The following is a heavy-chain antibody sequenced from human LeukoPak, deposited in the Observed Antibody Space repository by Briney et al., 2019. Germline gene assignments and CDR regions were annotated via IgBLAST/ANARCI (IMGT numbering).Heavy chain of an antibody. J-gene: IGHJ4*02. CDR1: GFTFSSYG. D-gene: IGHD3-22*01. V-gene: IGHV3-30*02. Sequence: GGSLRLSCAASGFTFSSYGMHWVRQAPGKGLEWVAFIRYGGSNKYYADSVKGRFTISRDNSKNTLYLQMNSLRAEDTAVYYCAKDADDSSGYYYFDYWGQGTLVTVSS. CDR3: AKDADDSSGYYYFDY. CDR2: IRYGGSNK.